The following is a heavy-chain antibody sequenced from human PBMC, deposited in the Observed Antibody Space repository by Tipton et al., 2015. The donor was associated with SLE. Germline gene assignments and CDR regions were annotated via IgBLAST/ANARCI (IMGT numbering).Heavy chain of an antibody. CDR1: GFTFSIYS. D-gene: IGHD6-13*01. Sequence: SLRLSCAASGFTFSIYSMNWVRQAPGKGLEWVSYISSTSSTIYYADSVKGRFTISRDNAKNSLYLQMNSLRAEDTAVYYCARGGVQYRSTWYIDYWGQGTLVTVSS. V-gene: IGHV3-48*01. J-gene: IGHJ4*02. CDR2: ISSTSSTI. CDR3: ARGGVQYRSTWYIDY.